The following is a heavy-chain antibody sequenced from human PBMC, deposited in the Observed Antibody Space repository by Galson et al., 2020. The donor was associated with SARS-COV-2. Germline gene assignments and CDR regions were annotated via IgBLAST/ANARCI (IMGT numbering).Heavy chain of an antibody. CDR2: ISAYNGNT. CDR3: ARIGPFCTTGICYCDILTGHFRYYYYDRDV. J-gene: IGHJ6*03. D-gene: IGHD2-8*01. V-gene: IGHV1-18*01. CDR1: GYTFNNYG. Sequence: ASVKVSCQASGYTFNNYGITWVRQAPGQGLAWMGWISAYNGNTNYAQKFQGRVTVTTDTSTSTDYMELRSLRPDDTGVYYCARIGPFCTTGICYCDILTGHFRYYYYDRDVWGSVITVTVSS.